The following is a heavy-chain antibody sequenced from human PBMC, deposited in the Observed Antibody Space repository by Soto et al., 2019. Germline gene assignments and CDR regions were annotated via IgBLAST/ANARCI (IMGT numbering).Heavy chain of an antibody. Sequence: QVQLVQSGAEVKKPGSSVKVSCKASGGTFSSYAISWVRQAPGQGLEWMGGFIPMFNRPHSARKFQGRVTITADESTSTAYMDMSSLRSEDTAVYYCARDKFNNMYNSYYALDVWGQETTVTVSS. CDR2: FIPMFNRP. J-gene: IGHJ6*02. CDR3: ARDKFNNMYNSYYALDV. CDR1: GGTFSSYA. D-gene: IGHD1-1*01. V-gene: IGHV1-69*01.